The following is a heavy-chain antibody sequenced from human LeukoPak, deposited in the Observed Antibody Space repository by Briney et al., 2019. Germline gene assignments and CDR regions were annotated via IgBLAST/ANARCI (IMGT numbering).Heavy chain of an antibody. V-gene: IGHV3-23*01. CDR1: GFTFSSYA. CDR3: AKDQELWFEPIYYYYGMDV. D-gene: IGHD3-10*01. Sequence: GGSLRLSCAASGFTFSSYAMSWVRQDPGKELEWVSAISGSGGSTYYADSVKGRFTISRDNSKNTLYLQMNSLRAEDTAVYYCAKDQELWFEPIYYYYGMDVWGQGTTVTVSS. CDR2: ISGSGGST. J-gene: IGHJ6*02.